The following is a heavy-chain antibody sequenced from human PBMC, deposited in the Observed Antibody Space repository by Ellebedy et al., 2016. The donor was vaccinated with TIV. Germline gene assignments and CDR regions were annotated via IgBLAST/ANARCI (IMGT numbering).Heavy chain of an antibody. CDR2: IWYDGSNK. V-gene: IGHV3-33*01. CDR3: ARDWDNGDYEGIDY. CDR1: GFTFSSYG. D-gene: IGHD4-17*01. J-gene: IGHJ4*02. Sequence: PGGSLRLSCAASGFTFSSYGMHWVRQAPGKGLEWVAVIWYDGSNKYYSDSVRGRFTISRDKSKNTLYLQMNSLRAEDTAVYYCARDWDNGDYEGIDYWGQGTLVTVSS.